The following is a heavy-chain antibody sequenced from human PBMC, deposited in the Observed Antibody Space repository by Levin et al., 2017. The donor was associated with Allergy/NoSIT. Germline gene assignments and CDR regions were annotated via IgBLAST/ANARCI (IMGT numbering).Heavy chain of an antibody. CDR3: ARVRGGNSATGY. Sequence: KRGESLKISCKASGYTFTGYYMHWVRQAPGQGLEWMGWINPNSGGTNYAQKFQGRVTMTRDTSISTAYMELSRLRSDDTAVYYCARVRGGNSATGYWGQGTLVTVSS. J-gene: IGHJ4*02. CDR1: GYTFTGYY. V-gene: IGHV1-2*02. CDR2: INPNSGGT. D-gene: IGHD4-23*01.